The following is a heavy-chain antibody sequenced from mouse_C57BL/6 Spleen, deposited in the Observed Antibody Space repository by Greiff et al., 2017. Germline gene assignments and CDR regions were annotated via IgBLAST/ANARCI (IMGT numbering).Heavy chain of an antibody. CDR3: ARGGYYYGSSCGGYYFDY. J-gene: IGHJ2*01. Sequence: EVQLVESGGGLVKPGGSLKLSCAASGFTFSSYAMSWVRQTPEKRLEWVATISDGGSYTYYPDNVKGRFTISRDNAKNNLYLQMSHLKSEDTAMXYCARGGYYYGSSCGGYYFDYWGQGTTLTVSS. V-gene: IGHV5-4*01. CDR1: GFTFSSYA. D-gene: IGHD1-1*01. CDR2: ISDGGSYT.